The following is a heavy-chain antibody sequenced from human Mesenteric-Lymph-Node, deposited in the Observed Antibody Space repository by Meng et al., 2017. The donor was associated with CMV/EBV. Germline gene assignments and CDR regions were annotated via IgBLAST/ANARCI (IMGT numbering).Heavy chain of an antibody. V-gene: IGHV3-11*04. CDR3: RYYDFWSGYVRNDY. D-gene: IGHD3-3*01. CDR2: ISSSSSTI. J-gene: IGHJ4*02. Sequence: GGSLRLSCAASGFTFSDYYMSWIRQAPGKGLEWVSYISSSSSTIYYADSVKGRFTISRDNAKNSLYLQMNSLRAEDTAVYYCRYYDFWSGYVRNDYWGQGTLVTVSS. CDR1: GFTFSDYY.